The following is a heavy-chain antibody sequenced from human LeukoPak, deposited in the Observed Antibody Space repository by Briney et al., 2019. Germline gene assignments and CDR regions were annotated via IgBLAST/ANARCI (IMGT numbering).Heavy chain of an antibody. CDR3: ARKSTVTGDFDY. CDR2: IYHSGST. J-gene: IGHJ4*02. V-gene: IGHV4-38-2*01. CDR1: GYSISSGYY. D-gene: IGHD4-17*01. Sequence: SETLSLTCAVSGYSISSGYYWGWIRQPPGKGLEWIGSIYHSGSTYYNPSLKSRVTISVDTSKNQFSPNLSSVTAADTAVYYCARKSTVTGDFDYWGQGTLVTVSS.